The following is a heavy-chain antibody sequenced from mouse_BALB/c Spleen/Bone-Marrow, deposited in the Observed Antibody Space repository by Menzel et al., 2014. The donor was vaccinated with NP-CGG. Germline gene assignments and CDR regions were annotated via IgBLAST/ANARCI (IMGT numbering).Heavy chain of an antibody. CDR2: IDPANGNT. CDR3: ARYYYRTMDY. CDR1: GSNIKDTY. Sequence: VQLQQSGVELVKPGASVKLSCTASGSNIKDTYMHWVKQRPEQGLEWIGRIDPANGNTKYDPKFQGRATVTADTSSSTAYLQLSSLTSEDTAVYYCARYYYRTMDYWGQGTSVTVSS. V-gene: IGHV14-3*02. D-gene: IGHD1-1*01. J-gene: IGHJ4*01.